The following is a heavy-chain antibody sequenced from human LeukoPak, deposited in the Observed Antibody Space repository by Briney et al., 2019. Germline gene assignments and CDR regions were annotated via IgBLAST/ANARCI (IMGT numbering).Heavy chain of an antibody. CDR1: GFTFSSYA. J-gene: IGHJ4*02. CDR3: ARRDQPRNIVVVVAGFDY. V-gene: IGHV3-23*01. D-gene: IGHD2-15*01. CDR2: ISGTGNRT. Sequence: GGSLRLSCAASGFTFSSYAMGWVRQAPGKGLEWVSAISGTGNRTYYADSVKGRFTISRDNSKNTLYLQMNSLRAEDTAVYYCARRDQPRNIVVVVAGFDYWGQGTLVTVSS.